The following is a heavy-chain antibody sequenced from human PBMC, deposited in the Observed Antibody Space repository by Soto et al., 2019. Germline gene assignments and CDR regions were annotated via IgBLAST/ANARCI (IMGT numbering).Heavy chain of an antibody. Sequence: GGSLRLSCAASGFTFSSYGMHWVRQAPGKGLEWVAVISYDGSNKYYADSVKGRFTISRDNSKNTLYLQMNSLRAEDTAVYYCAKGSGAGIMVGDYWGQGTLVTVAS. CDR3: AKGSGAGIMVGDY. CDR1: GFTFSSYG. J-gene: IGHJ4*02. CDR2: ISYDGSNK. D-gene: IGHD6-19*01. V-gene: IGHV3-30*18.